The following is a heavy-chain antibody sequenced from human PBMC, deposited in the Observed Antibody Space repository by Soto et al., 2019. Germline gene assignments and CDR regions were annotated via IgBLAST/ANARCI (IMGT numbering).Heavy chain of an antibody. CDR1: GGTFSSYA. CDR3: ARRSGGYGSGYDAFDI. CDR2: IIPIFGTA. Sequence: ASLKVSCKASGGTFSSYAISWVRQAPGQGLEWMGGIIPIFGTANYAQKFQGRVTITADESTSTAYMELSSLRSEDTAVYYCARRSGGYGSGYDAFDIWGQGTMVNVSS. V-gene: IGHV1-69*13. D-gene: IGHD3-10*01. J-gene: IGHJ3*02.